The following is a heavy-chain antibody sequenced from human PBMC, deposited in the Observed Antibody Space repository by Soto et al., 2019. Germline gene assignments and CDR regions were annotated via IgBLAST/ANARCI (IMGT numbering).Heavy chain of an antibody. V-gene: IGHV3-30-3*01. CDR3: ARANATAFDY. CDR2: ISYDGNNN. J-gene: IGHJ4*02. CDR1: GFAFSSYD. D-gene: IGHD4-4*01. Sequence: QVQLVESGGGVVQPGRSLRLSCAASGFAFSSYDLHWVRQAPGKGLEWVAVISYDGNNNYYADSVKGRFTISRDNSKNTLYLQMNSLRGEDMAVYYCARANATAFDYWGQGTLVTVSS.